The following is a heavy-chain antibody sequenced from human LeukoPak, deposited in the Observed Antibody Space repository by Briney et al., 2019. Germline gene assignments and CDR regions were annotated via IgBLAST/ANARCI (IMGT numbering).Heavy chain of an antibody. CDR2: INHSGST. J-gene: IGHJ5*02. CDR3: ARHGRRYYGSGSYYKRIWFDP. Sequence: PSETLSLTCAVYGGSFSGYYWSWIRQPPGKGLEWIGEINHSGSTNYNPSLKSRVTISVDTSKNQFSLKLSSVTAADTAVYYCARHGRRYYGSGSYYKRIWFDPWGQGTLVTVSS. D-gene: IGHD3-10*01. CDR1: GGSFSGYY. V-gene: IGHV4-34*01.